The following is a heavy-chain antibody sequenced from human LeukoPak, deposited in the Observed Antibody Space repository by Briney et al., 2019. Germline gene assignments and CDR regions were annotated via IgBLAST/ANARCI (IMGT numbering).Heavy chain of an antibody. CDR3: ARTIRDRTLEYLQH. V-gene: IGHV1-69*05. Sequence: SVKVSCKASGGTFSSYAISWVRQAPGQGLEWMGGIIPIFGTANYAQKFQGRVTITTDESTSTAYMELSSLRSEDTAVYYCARTIRDRTLEYLQHWGQGTLVTVSS. D-gene: IGHD3-10*01. CDR1: GGTFSSYA. J-gene: IGHJ1*01. CDR2: IIPIFGTA.